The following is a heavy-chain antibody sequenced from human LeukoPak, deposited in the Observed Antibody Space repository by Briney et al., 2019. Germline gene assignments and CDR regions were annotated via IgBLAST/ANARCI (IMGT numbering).Heavy chain of an antibody. D-gene: IGHD6-13*01. CDR2: IRSKANSYAT. CDR1: GFTFSGSA. CDR3: TRPEYSSSWYVDY. V-gene: IGHV3-73*01. Sequence: PGGSLRLSCAASGFTFSGSAMHWVRQASGEGLEWVGRIRSKANSYATAYAASVKGRFTISRDDSKNTAYLQMNSLKTEDTAVYYCTRPEYSSSWYVDYWGQGTLVTVSS. J-gene: IGHJ4*02.